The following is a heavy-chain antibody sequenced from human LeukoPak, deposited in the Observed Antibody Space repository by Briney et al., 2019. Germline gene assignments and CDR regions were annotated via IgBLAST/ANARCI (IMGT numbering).Heavy chain of an antibody. CDR3: ASLLGSGYSIDY. D-gene: IGHD3-22*01. V-gene: IGHV3-48*03. CDR2: ISSSGSTI. Sequence: PGGSLRRSCAASGFTFSSYGMNWVRQAPGKGLEWVSYISSSGSTIYYADSVKGRFTIPRDNAKNSLYLQMNSLRAEDTAVYYCASLLGSGYSIDYWGQGTLVTVSS. CDR1: GFTFSSYG. J-gene: IGHJ4*02.